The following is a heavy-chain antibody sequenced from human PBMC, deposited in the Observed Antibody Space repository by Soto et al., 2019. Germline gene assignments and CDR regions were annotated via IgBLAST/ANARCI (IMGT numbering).Heavy chain of an antibody. J-gene: IGHJ5*02. Sequence: SETLSLTCAVSGGSISSGGYSWSWIRQPPGKGLEWIGYIYHSGSTYYNPSLKSRVTIPVDRSKNQFSLKLSSVTAADTAVYYCASEAEGWFDPWGQGTLVTVSS. V-gene: IGHV4-30-2*01. CDR1: GGSISSGGYS. D-gene: IGHD6-19*01. CDR2: IYHSGST. CDR3: ASEAEGWFDP.